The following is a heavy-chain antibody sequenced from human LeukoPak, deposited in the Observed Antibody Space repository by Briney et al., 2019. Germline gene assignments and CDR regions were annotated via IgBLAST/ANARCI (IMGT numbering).Heavy chain of an antibody. D-gene: IGHD3-16*01. V-gene: IGHV1-69*05. CDR3: ARDPLRDYVWGSYFD. CDR2: IIPIFGTA. CDR1: GGTFSSYA. Sequence: SVKVSCKASGGTFSSYAISWVRQAPGQGLEWIGRIIPIFGTANYAQKFQGRVTITTDESTSTAYMELSSLRPEDTAVYYCARDPLRDYVWGSYFDWGQGTLVTVSS. J-gene: IGHJ4*02.